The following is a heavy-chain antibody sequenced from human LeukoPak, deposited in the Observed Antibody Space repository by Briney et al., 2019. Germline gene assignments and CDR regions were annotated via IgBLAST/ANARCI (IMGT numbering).Heavy chain of an antibody. V-gene: IGHV1-46*01. Sequence: ASVKVSCKASGYTFSSYYMHWVRQAPGQGLEWMGIINPSGGSTSYAQKFQGRVTMTRDTSTSTVYMELSSLRSEDTAVYYCARDRSGLHDAFDIWGQGTMVTVSS. D-gene: IGHD3-10*01. CDR2: INPSGGST. CDR1: GYTFSSYY. J-gene: IGHJ3*02. CDR3: ARDRSGLHDAFDI.